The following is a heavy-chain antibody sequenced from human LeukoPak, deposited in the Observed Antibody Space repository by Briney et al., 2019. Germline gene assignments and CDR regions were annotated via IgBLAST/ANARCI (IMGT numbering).Heavy chain of an antibody. V-gene: IGHV3-30*02. CDR1: GFTFRSYW. J-gene: IGHJ4*02. CDR3: AKGGKSGCTNGVCSLGY. D-gene: IGHD2-8*01. Sequence: GGSLRLSCAASGFTFRSYWMTWVRHAPGKGLEWVAFIRYDGSNKYYADSVKGRFTISRDNSKNTLYLQMNSLRAEDTAVYYCAKGGKSGCTNGVCSLGYWGQGTLVTVSS. CDR2: IRYDGSNK.